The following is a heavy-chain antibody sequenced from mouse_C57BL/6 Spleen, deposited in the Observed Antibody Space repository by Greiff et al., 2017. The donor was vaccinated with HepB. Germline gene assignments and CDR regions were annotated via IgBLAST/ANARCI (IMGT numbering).Heavy chain of an antibody. Sequence: EVQLQQSGAELVKPGASVKLSCTASGFNIKDYYMHWVKQRTEQGLEWIGRIDPEDSETKYAPKFQGKATITADTSSNTAYLQLSSLTSEDTAVYYCARYGNYVDYWGQGTTLTVSS. CDR2: IDPEDSET. J-gene: IGHJ2*01. CDR1: GFNIKDYY. V-gene: IGHV14-2*01. D-gene: IGHD2-10*02. CDR3: ARYGNYVDY.